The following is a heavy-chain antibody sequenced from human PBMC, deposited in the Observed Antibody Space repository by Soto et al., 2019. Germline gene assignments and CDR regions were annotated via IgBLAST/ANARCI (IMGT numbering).Heavy chain of an antibody. V-gene: IGHV3-23*01. J-gene: IGHJ1*01. CDR1: GFTFSSYA. CDR2: ISGSGSTT. D-gene: IGHD6-19*01. CDR3: ANSDWYRPDGYFQH. Sequence: EVQLLESGGGLVQPGGSLRLSCAASGFTFSSYAMSWVRQAPGKGLEWVSGISGSGSTTYYADSVKGRFTISRDNSKNTLDLQMNSLRAEDTAVDYCANSDWYRPDGYFQHWGQGTLVTVSS.